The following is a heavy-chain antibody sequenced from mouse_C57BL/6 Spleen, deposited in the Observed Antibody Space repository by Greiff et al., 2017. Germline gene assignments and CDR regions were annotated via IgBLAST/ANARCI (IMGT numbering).Heavy chain of an antibody. CDR3: ASGMSTMVTRDY. Sequence: QVQLQQPGTELVKPGASVKLSCKASGYTFTSYWMHWVKQRPGQGLEWIGNINPSNGGPNYNEKFKSKATLTVDKSSSTAYMQLSSLTSEDSAVYYCASGMSTMVTRDYWGQGTTLTVSS. V-gene: IGHV1-53*01. CDR1: GYTFTSYW. CDR2: INPSNGGP. J-gene: IGHJ2*01. D-gene: IGHD2-2*01.